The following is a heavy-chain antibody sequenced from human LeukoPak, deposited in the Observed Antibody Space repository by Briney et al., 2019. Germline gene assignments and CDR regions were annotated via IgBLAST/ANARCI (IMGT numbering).Heavy chain of an antibody. Sequence: TSETLSLTCTVSGHSIINTYYWGWIRQSPGKGLEWIGSIHHSGNRFESGSTHYNPPLRSRVTVSADTSKNQFSLTLRSVTAADTAVYFCARNVSSGFFTDWGRGTLVTVSS. V-gene: IGHV4-28*01. J-gene: IGHJ1*01. CDR1: GHSIINTYY. CDR3: ARNVSSGFFTD. D-gene: IGHD6-25*01. CDR2: IHHSGNRFESGST.